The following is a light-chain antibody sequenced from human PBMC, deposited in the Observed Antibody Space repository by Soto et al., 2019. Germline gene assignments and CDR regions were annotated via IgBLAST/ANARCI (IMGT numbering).Light chain of an antibody. CDR2: GAS. Sequence: EIVMTQSPAPLSVSPGEGATLSCRASQSVSSNLAWYQQKPGQAPRLLIYGASTRATGIPARFSGSGSGTEFTLTISSLQSEDFEVYYCQQYNNWPITLGQGTRLEIK. CDR1: QSVSSN. CDR3: QQYNNWPIT. J-gene: IGKJ5*01. V-gene: IGKV3-15*01.